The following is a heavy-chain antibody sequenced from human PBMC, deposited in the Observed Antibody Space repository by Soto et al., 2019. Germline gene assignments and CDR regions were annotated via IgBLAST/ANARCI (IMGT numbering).Heavy chain of an antibody. V-gene: IGHV3-30*03. Sequence: PGGSLRLSCAASGFTFSSYGMHWVRQAPGKGLEWVAVISYDGSNKYYADSVKGRFTISRDNSKNTLYLQMNSRRAEDTAVYYCARDRSYGYYYYGMDVWGQGTTVTVSS. CDR1: GFTFSSYG. CDR3: ARDRSYGYYYYGMDV. D-gene: IGHD5-18*01. J-gene: IGHJ6*02. CDR2: ISYDGSNK.